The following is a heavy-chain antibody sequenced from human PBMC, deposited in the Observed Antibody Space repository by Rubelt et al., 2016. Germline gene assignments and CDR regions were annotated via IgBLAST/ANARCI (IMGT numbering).Heavy chain of an antibody. CDR1: GYTFTSYG. V-gene: IGHV1-18*01. CDR2: ISAYNGNT. D-gene: IGHD1-7*01. CDR3: ARATNWNYAFDI. Sequence: QVQLVQSGAEVKKSGASVKVSCKASGYTFTSYGISWVRQAPGQGLEWMGWISAYNGNTNYAQKCHGRVTMTTDTSTSTAYMGRTSLRSDDTAVYSCARATNWNYAFDIWGQGTMVTVSS. J-gene: IGHJ3*02.